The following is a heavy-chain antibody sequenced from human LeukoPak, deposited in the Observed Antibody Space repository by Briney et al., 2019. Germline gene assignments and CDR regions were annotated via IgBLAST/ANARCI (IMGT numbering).Heavy chain of an antibody. J-gene: IGHJ4*02. D-gene: IGHD5-18*01. Sequence: SETLSLTCTVSGGSISSYYWSWIRQPPGKGPEWIGYIYYSGSTNYNPSLKSRVTISVDTSKNQFSLKLSSVTAADTAVYYCARGSSGYSYGTDFDYWGQGTLVTVSS. V-gene: IGHV4-59*01. CDR3: ARGSSGYSYGTDFDY. CDR2: IYYSGST. CDR1: GGSISSYY.